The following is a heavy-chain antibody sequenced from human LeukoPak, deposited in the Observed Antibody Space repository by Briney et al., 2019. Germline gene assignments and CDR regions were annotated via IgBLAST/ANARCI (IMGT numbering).Heavy chain of an antibody. CDR2: IYYSGST. V-gene: IGHV4-59*01. J-gene: IGHJ6*03. CDR1: GGSISSYY. Sequence: SETLSLTCTVSGGSISSYYWSWIRQPPGKGLEWIGYIYYSGSTNYNPSLKSRITISVDTSKNQFSLKLSSVTAADTAVYYCARGWNYYYYYMDVWGKGTTVTVSS. D-gene: IGHD1-1*01. CDR3: ARGWNYYYYYMDV.